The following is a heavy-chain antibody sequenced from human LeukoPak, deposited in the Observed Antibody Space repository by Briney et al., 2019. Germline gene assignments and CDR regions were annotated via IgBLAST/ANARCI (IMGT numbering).Heavy chain of an antibody. CDR1: GDSISTNNW. CDR2: IDHTGTT. V-gene: IGHV4-4*02. J-gene: IGHJ4*02. D-gene: IGHD3-22*01. CDR3: ARSPEYHFDTSGYFDY. Sequence: SETLSLTCAVSGDSISTNNWWTWVRQAPGMGLEWIGEIDHTGTTNYKPSLKGRVTTSVDNSKNQFSLRLWSVTAAGTAVYYCARSPEYHFDTSGYFDYWGQGILVTVSS.